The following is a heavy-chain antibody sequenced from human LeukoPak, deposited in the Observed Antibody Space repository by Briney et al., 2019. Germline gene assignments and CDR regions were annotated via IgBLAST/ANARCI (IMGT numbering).Heavy chain of an antibody. J-gene: IGHJ3*01. CDR1: GFIFGDYA. D-gene: IGHD4-17*01. V-gene: IGHV3-30-3*01. CDR3: ALYGDYNKPGAFDV. Sequence: GRSLRLSCAASGFIFGDYALHWVRQAPGKGLDWVAMISYDGSKTFYADSVKGRFTLTRDNSKNTLFLQMNGLRPDDSALYYCALYGDYNKPGAFDVWGQGTLVTVSS. CDR2: ISYDGSKT.